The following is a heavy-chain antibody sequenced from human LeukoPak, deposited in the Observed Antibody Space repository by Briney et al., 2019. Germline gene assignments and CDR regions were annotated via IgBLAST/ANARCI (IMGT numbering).Heavy chain of an antibody. CDR1: GGSFSGYY. CDR3: ARGFGDDY. V-gene: IGHV4-34*01. J-gene: IGHJ4*02. D-gene: IGHD3-10*01. Sequence: PSETLSLTCAVYGGSFSGYYWSWIRQPPGKGLEWIGEINHSGSTNYNPSLKSRVTISVDTSKNQFSLKLSSVTAADTAVYYCARGFGDDYWGQGTLVTVSS. CDR2: INHSGST.